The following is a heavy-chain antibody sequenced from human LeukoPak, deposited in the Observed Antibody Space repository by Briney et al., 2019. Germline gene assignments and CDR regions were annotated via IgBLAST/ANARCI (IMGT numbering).Heavy chain of an antibody. V-gene: IGHV4-39*01. J-gene: IGHJ4*02. D-gene: IGHD6-13*01. CDR1: GGSISSSSYY. CDR2: IYYSGST. CDR3: ARGGGSSWHSTNLDY. Sequence: PSETLSLTCTVSGGSISSSSYYWGWIRQPPGKGLEWIGSIYYSGSTYYNPSLKSRVTISVDTSKNQFSLKLSSVTAADTAVYYCARGGGSSWHSTNLDYWGQGTLVTVSS.